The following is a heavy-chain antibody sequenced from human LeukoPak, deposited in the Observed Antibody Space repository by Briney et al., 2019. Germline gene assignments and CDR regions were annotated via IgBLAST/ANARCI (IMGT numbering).Heavy chain of an antibody. CDR2: IYTSGST. J-gene: IGHJ3*02. Sequence: PSETLSLTCTVSGGSISSYYWSWIRQPAGKGLEWIGRIYTSGSTNYNPSLKSRVTMSVDTSKNQFSLKLSSVTAADTAVYYCARGYNWNPEDAFDIWGQGTMVTVSS. D-gene: IGHD1-1*01. CDR1: GGSISSYY. CDR3: ARGYNWNPEDAFDI. V-gene: IGHV4-4*07.